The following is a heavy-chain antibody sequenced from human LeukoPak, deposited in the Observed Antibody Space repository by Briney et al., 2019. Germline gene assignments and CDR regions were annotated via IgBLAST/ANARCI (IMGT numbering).Heavy chain of an antibody. CDR1: GGTFSSYA. J-gene: IGHJ4*02. Sequence: GASVNVLCKSSGGTFSSYAISWVRQASGQGLEGMGRIIPILGIANYAQKFQGRVTITADKSTSTAYMDLSSLRSEDTAVYYCARPSYYDFWNGYPLDYWGQGTLVTVSS. V-gene: IGHV1-69*04. D-gene: IGHD3-3*01. CDR2: IIPILGIA. CDR3: ARPSYYDFWNGYPLDY.